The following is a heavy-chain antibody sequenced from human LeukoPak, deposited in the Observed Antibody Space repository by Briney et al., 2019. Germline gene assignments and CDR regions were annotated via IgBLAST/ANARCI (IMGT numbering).Heavy chain of an antibody. CDR2: IKQDGSEK. D-gene: IGHD3-3*01. CDR3: ARVGITIFGVAFDY. V-gene: IGHV3-7*01. J-gene: IGHJ4*02. Sequence: GGSLRLSCAASGFTFSSYAMSWVRQAPGKGLEWVANIKQDGSEKYYVDSVKGRFTISRDNAKNSLYLQMNSLRAEDTAVYYCARVGITIFGVAFDYWGQGTLVTVSS. CDR1: GFTFSSYA.